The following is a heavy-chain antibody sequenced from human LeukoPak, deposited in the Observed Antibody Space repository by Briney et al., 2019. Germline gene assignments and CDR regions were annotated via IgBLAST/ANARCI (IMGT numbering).Heavy chain of an antibody. CDR1: GGSFSGYY. D-gene: IGHD2-15*01. J-gene: IGHJ6*04. Sequence: SETLSLTCAVYGGSFSGYYWSWIRQPPGKGLEWIGEINHSGRTNYNPSLNSRVTTSVDTSKNQFSLKLSSVTAADTAVYYCAGARCSGGSCYSRYYYYGMDVWGKGTTVTVSS. V-gene: IGHV4-34*01. CDR2: INHSGRT. CDR3: AGARCSGGSCYSRYYYYGMDV.